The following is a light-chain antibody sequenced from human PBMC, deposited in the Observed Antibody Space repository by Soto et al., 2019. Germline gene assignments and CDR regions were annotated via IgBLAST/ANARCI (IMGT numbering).Light chain of an antibody. CDR2: DAY. V-gene: IGKV3-11*01. J-gene: IGKJ5*01. CDR3: QQRHMWPIT. CDR1: QSFRGL. Sequence: EVVLTQSPVTLSLSPGERATLSCRASQSFRGLLAWYQQQPGQAPRLLIYDAYNRATGIPPRFSGSGSGTDFTLTISSLEPEDSAVYYCQQRHMWPITFGQGPRLEIK.